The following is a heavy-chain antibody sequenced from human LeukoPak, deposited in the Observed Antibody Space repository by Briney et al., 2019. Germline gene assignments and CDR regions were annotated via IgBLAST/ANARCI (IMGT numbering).Heavy chain of an antibody. CDR2: ISYDGRNK. J-gene: IGHJ4*02. D-gene: IGHD3-3*01. CDR3: TRGTVRSSFDY. V-gene: IGHV3-30*03. CDR1: GFTFNSYG. Sequence: GGSLRLSCAASGFTFNSYGMHWVRQAPGKGLEWVAVISYDGRNKYYADSVKGRFTISRDNSKNTLYLQMNSLRVEDTAVYYCTRGTVRSSFDYWGQGTLVTVSS.